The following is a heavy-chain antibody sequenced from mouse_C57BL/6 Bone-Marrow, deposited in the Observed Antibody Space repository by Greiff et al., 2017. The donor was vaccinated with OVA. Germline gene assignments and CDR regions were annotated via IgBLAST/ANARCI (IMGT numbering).Heavy chain of an antibody. J-gene: IGHJ1*03. Sequence: EVMLVESGPELVKPGASVKISCKASGYSFTGYYMNWVKQSPEKSLEWIGEINPSTGGTTYNQKFKAKATLTVDKSSSTAYMQLKSLTSEDSAVYYGAREGYFDVWGTGTTVTVSS. CDR3: AREGYFDV. CDR2: INPSTGGT. CDR1: GYSFTGYY. V-gene: IGHV1-42*01.